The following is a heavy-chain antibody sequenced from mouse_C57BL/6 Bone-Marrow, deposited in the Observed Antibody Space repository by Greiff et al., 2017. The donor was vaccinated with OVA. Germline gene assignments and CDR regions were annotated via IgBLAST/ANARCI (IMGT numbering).Heavy chain of an antibody. J-gene: IGHJ4*01. CDR3: ARRGYGSTYYAMDY. CDR2: ISSGGSST. Sequence: EVKLVESGGDLVKPGGCLKLSCAASGFTFSSYGMSWVRQTPDKRLEWVATISSGGSSTYYPDSVKGRFPISRDNAKNTLYLQMSSLKSEDTAMYYCARRGYGSTYYAMDYWGQGTSVTVSS. D-gene: IGHD1-1*01. V-gene: IGHV5-6*02. CDR1: GFTFSSYG.